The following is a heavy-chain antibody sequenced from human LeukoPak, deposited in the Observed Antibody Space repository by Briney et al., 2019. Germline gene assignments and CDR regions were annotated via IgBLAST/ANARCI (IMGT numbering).Heavy chain of an antibody. CDR1: GFTVSSNY. CDR3: ARDPYNGAYSEGYYYYYMDV. Sequence: GGSLRLSCAASGFTVSSNYMSWVRQAPGKGLEWVSMFYSGGSTFYADSVKGRFTIARDSSKNTLYLQMNTLRAEDTAVYYCARDPYNGAYSEGYYYYYMDVWGKGTTVTVSS. D-gene: IGHD1-1*01. J-gene: IGHJ6*03. V-gene: IGHV3-66*01. CDR2: FYSGGST.